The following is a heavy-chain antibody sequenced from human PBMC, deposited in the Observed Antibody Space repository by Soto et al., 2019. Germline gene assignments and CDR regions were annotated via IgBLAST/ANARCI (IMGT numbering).Heavy chain of an antibody. D-gene: IGHD3-22*01. Sequence: SETLSLTCAVYGGSFSGYYWSWIRQPPGKGLEWIGEINHSGSTNYNPSLKSRVTISVDTSKNQFSLKLSSVTAADTAVYYCARRNYYDSSGYYYVSWFDPWGQGTLVTSPQ. CDR3: ARRNYYDSSGYYYVSWFDP. J-gene: IGHJ5*02. V-gene: IGHV4-34*01. CDR2: INHSGST. CDR1: GGSFSGYY.